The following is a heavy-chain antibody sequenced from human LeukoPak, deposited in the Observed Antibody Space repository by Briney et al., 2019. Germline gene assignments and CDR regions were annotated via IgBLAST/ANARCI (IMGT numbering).Heavy chain of an antibody. CDR3: ARGVSGVDP. D-gene: IGHD1-26*01. J-gene: IGHJ5*02. CDR1: GGSFSGYY. CDR2: INHSGST. Sequence: SETLSLTCAIYGGSFSGYYWSWIRQPPGKGLEWIGEINHSGSTNYNPSLKSRVTISVDTSKNQFSLKLSSVTAADTAVYYCARGVSGVDPWGQGTLVTVSS. V-gene: IGHV4-34*01.